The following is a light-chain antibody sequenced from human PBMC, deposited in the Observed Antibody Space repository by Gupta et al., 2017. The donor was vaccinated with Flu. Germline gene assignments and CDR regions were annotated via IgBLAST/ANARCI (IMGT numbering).Light chain of an antibody. CDR2: EVN. Sequence: QSALTQPPSASGSPGQSVTIPCTGTSSDIGGYNYVSWYQQHPGKAPKLLIYEVNKRPAGVPDRFFGSKSGNTASLTVSGLQGEDEGNYYCSSYAGGNNLVFGGGTQLTVL. V-gene: IGLV2-8*01. CDR3: SSYAGGNNLV. J-gene: IGLJ2*01. CDR1: SSDIGGYNY.